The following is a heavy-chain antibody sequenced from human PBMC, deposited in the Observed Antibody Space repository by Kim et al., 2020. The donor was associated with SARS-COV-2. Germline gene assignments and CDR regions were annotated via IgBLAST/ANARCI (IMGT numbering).Heavy chain of an antibody. Sequence: GGSLRLSCAASGFTFTNYSMHWVRQAPGKGLVWVSRIRPDGSETGYSDSVRGRFTISRDIAKNMLYLQMNSLTAEDTAVYYCTRDARLTIVSPGAFDIWGRGTMVTVSS. J-gene: IGHJ3*02. D-gene: IGHD3-10*01. CDR3: TRDARLTIVSPGAFDI. CDR2: IRPDGSET. V-gene: IGHV3-74*01. CDR1: GFTFTNYS.